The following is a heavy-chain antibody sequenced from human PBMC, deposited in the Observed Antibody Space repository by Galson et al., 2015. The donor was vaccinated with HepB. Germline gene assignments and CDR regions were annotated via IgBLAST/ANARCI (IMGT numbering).Heavy chain of an antibody. D-gene: IGHD3-3*01. CDR1: GGSFSGYY. CDR2: INHSGST. V-gene: IGHV4-34*01. CDR3: ARGGLERSITIFGVVPHYYYYYMDV. Sequence: LTCAVYGGSFSGYYWSWIRQPPGKRLEWIGEINHSGSTNYNPSLKSRVTISVDTSKNQFSLKLSSVTAADTAVYYCARGGLERSITIFGVVPHYYYYYMDVWGKGTTVTVSS. J-gene: IGHJ6*03.